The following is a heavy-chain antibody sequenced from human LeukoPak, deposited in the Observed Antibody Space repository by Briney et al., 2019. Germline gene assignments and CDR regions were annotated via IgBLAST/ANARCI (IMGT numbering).Heavy chain of an antibody. CDR3: ARRTGTTEDFDY. V-gene: IGHV5-51*01. J-gene: IGHJ4*02. Sequence: SGESLKISCKGSGYTFTSYWIGWVRQMPGKGLEWMGIIYPRDSDTRYSPSFQGQVTTSADKSISTAYLQWSSLKASDTAMYYCARRTGTTEDFDYWGQGTLVTVSS. CDR1: GYTFTSYW. CDR2: IYPRDSDT. D-gene: IGHD1-7*01.